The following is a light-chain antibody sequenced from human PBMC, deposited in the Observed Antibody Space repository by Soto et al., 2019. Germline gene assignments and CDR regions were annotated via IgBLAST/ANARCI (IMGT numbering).Light chain of an antibody. Sequence: QSVLTQPASVSGSPGQSITISCTGTSTDIGVYNYVSWYQQHPGKAPKVMIYEVTNRPSGVSNRFSGSKSGDTASLTISGLQSEDEADYYCSSYTTGATLVFGGGTKLTVL. CDR3: SSYTTGATLV. J-gene: IGLJ3*02. V-gene: IGLV2-14*01. CDR2: EVT. CDR1: STDIGVYNY.